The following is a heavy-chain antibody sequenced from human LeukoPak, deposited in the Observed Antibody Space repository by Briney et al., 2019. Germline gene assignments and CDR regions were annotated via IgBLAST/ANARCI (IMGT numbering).Heavy chain of an antibody. CDR3: ARERRRELDY. CDR1: GSSFTNYW. J-gene: IGHJ4*02. D-gene: IGHD1-7*01. V-gene: IGHV5-51*01. Sequence: GESLKISCKGSGSSFTNYWIGWVRQLPGKGLEWMGIIYPSDSDTRYSPSFQGHVTISADKSISTAYLQWSSLKASDTAIYYCARERRRELDYWGQGTLVSVSS. CDR2: IYPSDSDT.